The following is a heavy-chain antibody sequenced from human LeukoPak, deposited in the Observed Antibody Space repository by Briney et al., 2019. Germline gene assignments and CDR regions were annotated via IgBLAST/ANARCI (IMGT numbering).Heavy chain of an antibody. J-gene: IGHJ4*02. V-gene: IGHV4-61*01. CDR1: SGSINSGSYY. D-gene: IGHD3-22*01. Sequence: SETLSLTCTVSSGSINSGSYYWSWIRQPPGKGLEWIGYISYSGSTNYNPSLKSRVTISVDTSKNQFSVKLSSATAADTAVYYCARGDDSSGYLHLSDFWGQGILVTVSS. CDR3: ARGDDSSGYLHLSDF. CDR2: ISYSGST.